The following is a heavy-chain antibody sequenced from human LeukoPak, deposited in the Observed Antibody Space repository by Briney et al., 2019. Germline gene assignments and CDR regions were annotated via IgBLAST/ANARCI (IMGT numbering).Heavy chain of an antibody. Sequence: GGSLRLSCAASGFTFSNAWMSWVRQAPGKGLEWVGRIKSKTDGGTTDYAAPVKGRFTISRDDSKNTLYLQMNSLKTEDTAVYYCTTDPPNAYGDYVPLHFDYWGQGTLVTVSS. V-gene: IGHV3-15*01. J-gene: IGHJ4*02. CDR3: TTDPPNAYGDYVPLHFDY. CDR2: IKSKTDGGTT. CDR1: GFTFSNAW. D-gene: IGHD4-17*01.